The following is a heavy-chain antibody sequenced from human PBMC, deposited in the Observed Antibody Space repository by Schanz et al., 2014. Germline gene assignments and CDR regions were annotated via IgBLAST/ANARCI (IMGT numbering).Heavy chain of an antibody. CDR1: GGTFNSYT. D-gene: IGHD3-10*01. Sequence: QVQLVQSGAEVKKPGSSMKVSCKASGGTFNSYTINWVRQAPGQGLEWMGMINPSGGSTTYAQKFRGRVTMTRTTSRNTAYIELHILTSEDTAVYYCARVSMEFERGKSYYYYMDVWGRGTTVTVSS. CDR3: ARVSMEFERGKSYYYYMDV. J-gene: IGHJ6*03. CDR2: INPSGGST. V-gene: IGHV1-46*02.